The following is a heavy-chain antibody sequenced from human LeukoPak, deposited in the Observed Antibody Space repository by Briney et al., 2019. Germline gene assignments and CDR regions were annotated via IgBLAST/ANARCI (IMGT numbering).Heavy chain of an antibody. D-gene: IGHD4-11*01. CDR2: INHSVST. J-gene: IGHJ5*02. Sequence: PSETLSLTCAVYGGSFSGYYWSWIRQPPGKGLEWIGEINHSVSTNYNPSLKSRVTIPVDTSKHQFSLKLSSVTAAHTPVYYCARVGYSNYWFDPWGQGTLVTVSS. CDR3: ARVGYSNYWFDP. CDR1: GGSFSGYY. V-gene: IGHV4-34*01.